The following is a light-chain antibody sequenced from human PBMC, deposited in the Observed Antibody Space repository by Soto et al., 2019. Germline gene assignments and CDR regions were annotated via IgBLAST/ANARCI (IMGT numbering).Light chain of an antibody. CDR1: QNINTW. CDR2: DAS. V-gene: IGKV1-5*01. CDR3: QHHGT. J-gene: IGKJ1*01. Sequence: DIQMTQSPSTLSASIGDRVTITCRASQNINTWLAWYQQKPGKAPHLLIYDASSLESGVPSRFSGSGSGTEFTLTVSSLQPDYFATYYCQHHGTFGQGTKVQIK.